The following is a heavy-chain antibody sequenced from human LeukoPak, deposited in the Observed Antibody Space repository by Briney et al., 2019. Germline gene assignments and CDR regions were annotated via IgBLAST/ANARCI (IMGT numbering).Heavy chain of an antibody. CDR3: AKLIPVGAIDY. V-gene: IGHV1-69*04. CDR2: IIPILGIA. J-gene: IGHJ4*02. D-gene: IGHD1-26*01. Sequence: GSSVKVSCKASGGTFSSYAISWVRQAPGQGLEWMGRIIPILGIANYAQKFQGRVTITADKSTSTAYMELSSLRSEDTAVYYCAKLIPVGAIDYWGQGTLVTVSS. CDR1: GGTFSSYA.